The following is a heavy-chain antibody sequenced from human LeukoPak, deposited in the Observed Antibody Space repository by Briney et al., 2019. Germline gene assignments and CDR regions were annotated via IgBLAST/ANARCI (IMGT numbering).Heavy chain of an antibody. J-gene: IGHJ4*02. CDR1: GYTFTDSH. CDR3: VRDFLDFGSHFDY. Sequence: ASVKASCKASGYTFTDSHVHWVRQAPGQGLEWLGWINPKTGGTNYAQRFQGRVTLTRDTSISTAYMEVSSLTSDDTAVYYCVRDFLDFGSHFDYWGQGTLVTVPS. D-gene: IGHD3/OR15-3a*01. CDR2: INPKTGGT. V-gene: IGHV1-2*02.